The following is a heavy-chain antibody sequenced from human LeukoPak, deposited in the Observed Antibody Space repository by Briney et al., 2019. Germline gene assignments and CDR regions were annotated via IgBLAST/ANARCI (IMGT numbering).Heavy chain of an antibody. Sequence: ASVKVSCKISGQTLNEVSMHWMRQAPGKGLEWMGRFDPEDFKTIYAHKFQGRVTMTEDTSTDTAYMELRSLRSEDTALYYCATSDGDYLQIRGNAFDLWGQGTMVTVSS. CDR1: GQTLNEVS. CDR3: ATSDGDYLQIRGNAFDL. D-gene: IGHD4-17*01. CDR2: FDPEDFKT. J-gene: IGHJ3*01. V-gene: IGHV1-24*01.